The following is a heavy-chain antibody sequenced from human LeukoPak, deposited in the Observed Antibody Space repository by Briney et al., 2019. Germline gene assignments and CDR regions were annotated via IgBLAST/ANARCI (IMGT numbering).Heavy chain of an antibody. Sequence: GGAPRISCAASGFTFSDYWFHWVRQAPGKGAVCVSRIDTDGSFTDYADSVKGRFSISRDNAKNTLYLQMNSLRAEDTAVYFCVRGLINSPGIDYWGQGTQVTVSS. CDR1: GFTFSDYW. V-gene: IGHV3-74*01. J-gene: IGHJ4*02. CDR3: VRGLINSPGIDY. CDR2: IDTDGSFT. D-gene: IGHD1-14*01.